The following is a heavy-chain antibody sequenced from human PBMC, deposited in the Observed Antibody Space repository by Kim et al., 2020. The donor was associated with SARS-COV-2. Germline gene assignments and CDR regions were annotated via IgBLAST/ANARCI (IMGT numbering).Heavy chain of an antibody. V-gene: IGHV3-23*01. CDR1: GFTFSSYA. D-gene: IGHD3-22*01. CDR3: ANLLSGDGRRSGGHYYDSSGYYYGGDY. Sequence: GGSLRLSCAASGFTFSSYAMSWVRQAPGKGLEWVSAISGSGGSTYYADSVKGRFTISRDNSKNTLYLQMNSLRAEDTAVYYCANLLSGDGRRSGGHYYDSSGYYYGGDYWGQGTLVTVSS. J-gene: IGHJ4*02. CDR2: ISGSGGST.